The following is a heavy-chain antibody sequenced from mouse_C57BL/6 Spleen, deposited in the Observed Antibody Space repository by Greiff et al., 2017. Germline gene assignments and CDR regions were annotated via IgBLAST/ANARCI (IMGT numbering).Heavy chain of an antibody. V-gene: IGHV14-3*01. CDR2: IDPANGNT. Sequence: VQLQQSVAELVRPGASVKLSCTASGFNIKNTYMHWVKQRPEQGLEWIGRIDPANGNTKYAPKFQGKATITADTSSNTAYLQLSSLASEDTAIYYCARSSPYYYGSSYGYAMDYWGQGTSVTVSS. CDR3: ARSSPYYYGSSYGYAMDY. J-gene: IGHJ4*01. D-gene: IGHD1-1*01. CDR1: GFNIKNTY.